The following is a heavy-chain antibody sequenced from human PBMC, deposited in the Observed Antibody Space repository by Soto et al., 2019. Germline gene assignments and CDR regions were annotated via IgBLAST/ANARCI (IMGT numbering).Heavy chain of an antibody. CDR2: IYYSGST. Sequence: QVQLQESGPGLVKPSQTLSLTCTVSGAPISSGGYYWSWFRQHPGKGLEWIGYIYYSGSTYYNPSLKSRVTISVDTSKNQFSLKLSSVTAADTAVYYCAIRNGSGSYYVDYWGQGTLVTVSS. D-gene: IGHD3-10*01. J-gene: IGHJ4*02. CDR1: GAPISSGGYY. CDR3: AIRNGSGSYYVDY. V-gene: IGHV4-31*03.